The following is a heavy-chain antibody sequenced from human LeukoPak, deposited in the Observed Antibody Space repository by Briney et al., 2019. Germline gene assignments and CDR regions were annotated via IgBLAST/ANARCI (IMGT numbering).Heavy chain of an antibody. J-gene: IGHJ4*02. CDR2: IPASGGST. CDR1: GFTFSSNV. D-gene: IGHD6-19*01. V-gene: IGHV3-23*01. Sequence: PGGSLRLSCVASGFTFSSNVMTWVRQAPGKGLEWVSSIPASGGSTYYADPVKGRFTISRDNSKDSLYLQMNSLRAEDTAVYYCAKESSGGWYFDYWGQGTLVTVSS. CDR3: AKESSGGWYFDY.